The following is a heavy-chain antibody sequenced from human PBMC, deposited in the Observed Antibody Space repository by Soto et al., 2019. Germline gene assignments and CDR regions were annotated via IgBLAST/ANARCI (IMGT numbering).Heavy chain of an antibody. Sequence: SVKVSCKASGYTFTSYDINWVRQAPGQGLEWMGGIIPIFGTANYAQKFQGRVTITADESTSTAYMELSSLRSEDTAVYYCARGYCSSTSCYTDFDYWGQGTLVTVSS. CDR2: IIPIFGTA. V-gene: IGHV1-69*13. D-gene: IGHD2-2*02. CDR1: GYTFTSYD. CDR3: ARGYCSSTSCYTDFDY. J-gene: IGHJ4*02.